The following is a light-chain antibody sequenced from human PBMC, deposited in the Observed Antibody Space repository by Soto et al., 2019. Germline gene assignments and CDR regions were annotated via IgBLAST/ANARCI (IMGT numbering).Light chain of an antibody. CDR1: SSDIGTYNY. V-gene: IGLV2-14*01. CDR3: SSYAGSSNV. J-gene: IGLJ1*01. CDR2: EVS. Sequence: QSVLTQPASVSGSPGQSITISCTGSSSDIGTYNYLSWYQQHPGKAPKLMIYEVSDRPSGISNRFSGSKSGNTASLTISGLQAEDEADYYCSSYAGSSNVFGTGTKVTVL.